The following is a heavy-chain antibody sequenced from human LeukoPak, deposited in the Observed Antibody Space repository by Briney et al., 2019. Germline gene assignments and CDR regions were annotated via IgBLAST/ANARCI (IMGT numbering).Heavy chain of an antibody. CDR2: ISGSGGST. D-gene: IGHD3-22*01. Sequence: GGSLRLSCAASGFTFSSYAMSWVRQAPGKGLEWVSAISGSGGSTYYADSVKGRFTISRDNSKNTLYLQMNSLRAEDTAVYYCAKFSRSITMIVVVPNWFDPWGQGTLVTVSS. CDR3: AKFSRSITMIVVVPNWFDP. V-gene: IGHV3-23*01. J-gene: IGHJ5*02. CDR1: GFTFSSYA.